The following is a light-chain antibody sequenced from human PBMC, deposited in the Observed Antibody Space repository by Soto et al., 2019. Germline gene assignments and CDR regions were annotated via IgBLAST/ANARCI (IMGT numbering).Light chain of an antibody. Sequence: EIVMTQSPATLSLSPGERATLSCRASQSVSTNLAWYQQKPGQAPRLLIYGASTRAAGIPARFSGSGSGTEFTLTISSLQSEDFVVYYCQQYNNWLWTFGQGTKVDIK. V-gene: IGKV3-15*01. CDR2: GAS. CDR1: QSVSTN. J-gene: IGKJ1*01. CDR3: QQYNNWLWT.